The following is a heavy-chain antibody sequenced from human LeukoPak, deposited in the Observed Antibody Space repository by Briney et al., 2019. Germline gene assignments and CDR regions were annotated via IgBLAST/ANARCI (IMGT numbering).Heavy chain of an antibody. V-gene: IGHV1-2*02. CDR1: GYTFTGYY. CDR3: ARESSGSYYTLDY. J-gene: IGHJ4*02. D-gene: IGHD1-26*01. Sequence: ASVKVSCKASGYTFTGYYMHWVRQAPGQGLEWMGWINPNSGGTNYAQKFRGRVTMTRDTSISTAYMELSRLRSDDTAVYYCARESSGSYYTLDYWGQGTLVTVSS. CDR2: INPNSGGT.